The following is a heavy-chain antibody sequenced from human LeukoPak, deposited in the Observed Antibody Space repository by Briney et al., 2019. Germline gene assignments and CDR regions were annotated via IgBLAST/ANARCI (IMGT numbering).Heavy chain of an antibody. CDR1: GGSISSGGYS. V-gene: IGHV4-30-2*01. J-gene: IGHJ4*02. Sequence: TSETLSLTCAVSGGSISSGGYSWSWIRQPPGKGLEWIGYISQVGTTYYNPSLKSRVTILVDRSKNQFSLNLSSVTAADTAMYYCARVGYDSKVYYFDYWGQGTLVTVSS. CDR2: ISQVGTT. CDR3: ARVGYDSKVYYFDY. D-gene: IGHD3-22*01.